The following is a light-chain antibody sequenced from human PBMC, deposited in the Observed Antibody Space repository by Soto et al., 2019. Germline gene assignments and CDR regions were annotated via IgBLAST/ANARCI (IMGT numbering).Light chain of an antibody. CDR3: QQYGNSPWT. CDR2: DAS. Sequence: EIVLTQSPATLSLSPGERATLSCRASQSVSSYLAWYQQKPGQAPRLLIYDASNRAAGIPARFSGSGSGTDFTLTISRLEPEDFAVYYCQQYGNSPWTFGRGTKVDIK. CDR1: QSVSSY. V-gene: IGKV3-11*01. J-gene: IGKJ1*01.